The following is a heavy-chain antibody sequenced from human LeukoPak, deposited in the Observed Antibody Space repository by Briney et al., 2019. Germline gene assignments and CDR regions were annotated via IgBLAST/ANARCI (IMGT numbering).Heavy chain of an antibody. V-gene: IGHV3-21*01. CDR1: GFTFSSYS. D-gene: IGHD2-15*01. CDR2: ISSSSSYI. CDR3: VRVLPRRDMDYFDY. J-gene: IGHJ4*02. Sequence: GGSLRLSCAASGFTFSSYSMNWVRQAPGKGLEWVSSISSSSSYIYYADSVKGRFTISRDNAKNSLYLQMNSLRAEDTAVYYCVRVLPRRDMDYFDYWGQGTLVTVSS.